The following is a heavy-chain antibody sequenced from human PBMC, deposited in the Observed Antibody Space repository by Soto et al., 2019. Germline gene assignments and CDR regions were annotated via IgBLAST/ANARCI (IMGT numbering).Heavy chain of an antibody. V-gene: IGHV3-33*01. CDR1: GFTFSNYG. J-gene: IGHJ6*02. D-gene: IGHD1-26*01. CDR2: ICYDGSND. Sequence: PEGSLILSCAASGFTFSNYGMHWVRQAPGKGLEWVSIICYDGSNDYYVDSVKGRFTISRDNSKNTLSLQMNSLRAEDTAVYYCARDRWESQLCYYGLDXWGQGTTATVS. CDR3: ARDRWESQLCYYGLDX.